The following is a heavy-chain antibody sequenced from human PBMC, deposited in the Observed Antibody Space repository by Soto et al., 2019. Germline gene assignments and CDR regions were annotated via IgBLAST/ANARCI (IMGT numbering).Heavy chain of an antibody. D-gene: IGHD3-22*01. CDR2: ISSSSSTI. CDR1: GFTFSSYS. J-gene: IGHJ4*02. CDR3: ARGLYYYDSRGYWGY. Sequence: GGSLRLSCAASGFTFSSYSMNWVRQAPGKGLEWVSYISSSSSTIYYADSVKGRFTISRDNAKNSLYLQMDSLRDEDTAVYYCARGLYYYDSRGYWGYWGQGTLVTVSS. V-gene: IGHV3-48*02.